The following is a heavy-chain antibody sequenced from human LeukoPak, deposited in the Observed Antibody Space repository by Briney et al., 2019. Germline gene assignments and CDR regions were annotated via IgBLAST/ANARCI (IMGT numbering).Heavy chain of an antibody. CDR2: ISSGGTYI. CDR3: TRMHPYCTTTSCPRS. J-gene: IGHJ4*02. Sequence: GGSLRLSWAASGFSFSSSSMNWVRQAPGKGLEWVSSISSGGTYIYSADSVKGRFTISRDNAKNSLYLQMNSLRAEDTAVYYCTRMHPYCTTTSCPRSWGQGTLVTVSS. V-gene: IGHV3-21*01. D-gene: IGHD2-2*01. CDR1: GFSFSSSS.